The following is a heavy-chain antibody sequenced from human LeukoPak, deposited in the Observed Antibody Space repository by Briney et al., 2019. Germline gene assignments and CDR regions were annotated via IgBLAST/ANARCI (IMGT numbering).Heavy chain of an antibody. CDR2: INPNSGGT. Sequence: ASVKVFCKASGYTFTLHYMHWVRQAPGQGLEWMGRINPNSGGTEYAQKFQGRVTMTRDTSISTAYMELSRLRSDDTAVYYCARGPIYYYDSRGAFDIWGQGTMVTVSS. CDR1: GYTFTLHY. CDR3: ARGPIYYYDSRGAFDI. D-gene: IGHD3-22*01. J-gene: IGHJ3*02. V-gene: IGHV1-2*02.